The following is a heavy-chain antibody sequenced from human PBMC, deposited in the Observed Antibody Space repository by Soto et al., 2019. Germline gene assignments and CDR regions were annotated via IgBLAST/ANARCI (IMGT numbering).Heavy chain of an antibody. D-gene: IGHD3-22*01. CDR1: GYSISNGYY. J-gene: IGHJ4*02. Sequence: SETLSLTCAVSGYSISNGYYWGWIRQPPGKGLEWIGSIYHSGNTFCNPSLRSRVTISVDMSRNQFSLKLSSVTAADTAVYYCARVAYFDTTGYYYYFDYWGQGALVTVSS. CDR3: ARVAYFDTTGYYYYFDY. V-gene: IGHV4-38-2*01. CDR2: IYHSGNT.